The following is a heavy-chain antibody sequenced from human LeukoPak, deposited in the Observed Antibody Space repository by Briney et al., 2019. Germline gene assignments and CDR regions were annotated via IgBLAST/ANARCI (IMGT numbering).Heavy chain of an antibody. D-gene: IGHD1-26*01. CDR1: GGSISSGSYY. V-gene: IGHV4-61*02. CDR3: ARHQWVPAFDV. Sequence: PSETLSLTCTVSGGSISSGSYYWSWIRQPAGKGLEWIGRIYTSGSTNYNPSLKSRVTISVDTSKNQFSLKLSSVTAADTAVYYCARHQWVPAFDVWGHGTMVTVSS. CDR2: IYTSGST. J-gene: IGHJ3*01.